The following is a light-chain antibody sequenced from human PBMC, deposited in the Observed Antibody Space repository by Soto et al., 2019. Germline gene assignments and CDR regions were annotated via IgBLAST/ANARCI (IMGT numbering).Light chain of an antibody. Sequence: IVLTHSPATLSVSPGQRATLSFSASQSVSSSYLAWYQQKPGQAPRLLIYGASSRATGIPDRFSGSGSGTDYTLTISRLEPEDFAVYYCQQYGSSPLTFGQGTRLE. CDR2: GAS. V-gene: IGKV3-20*01. CDR3: QQYGSSPLT. J-gene: IGKJ5*01. CDR1: QSVSSSY.